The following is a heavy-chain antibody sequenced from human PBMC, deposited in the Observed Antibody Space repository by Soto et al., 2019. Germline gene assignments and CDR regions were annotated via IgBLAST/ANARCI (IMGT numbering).Heavy chain of an antibody. CDR2: ISAYHGNT. D-gene: IGHD3-22*01. V-gene: IGHV1-18*01. J-gene: IGHJ4*02. CDR3: ARGGLSTMIVVVITPPDY. CDR1: GYTFTSYG. Sequence: ASVKVSCKASGYTFTSYGISWVRQAPGQGLEWMGWISAYHGNTNYAQKLQGRVTMTTDTSTSTAYMELRSLRSDDTAVYYCARGGLSTMIVVVITPPDYWGQGTLVTVSS.